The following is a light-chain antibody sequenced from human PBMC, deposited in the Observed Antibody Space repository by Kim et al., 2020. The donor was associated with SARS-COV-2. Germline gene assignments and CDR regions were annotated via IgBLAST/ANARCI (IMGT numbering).Light chain of an antibody. V-gene: IGKV3-15*01. J-gene: IGKJ1*01. CDR1: QSVSSN. CDR3: QQYNSSPPWT. CDR2: GAS. Sequence: EIVMTQSPATLSVSPGERATLSCRASQSVSSNLAWYQQKPGQAPRLLIYGASTRATGIPARFSGSGSGTEFTLTISSLQSEDFAVYYYQQYNSSPPWTFGQGTKVDIK.